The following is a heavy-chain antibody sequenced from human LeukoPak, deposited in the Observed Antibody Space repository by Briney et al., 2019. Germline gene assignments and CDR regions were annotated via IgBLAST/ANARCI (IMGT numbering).Heavy chain of an antibody. V-gene: IGHV1-69*05. J-gene: IGHJ5*02. Sequence: SVKVSCKASGGTFSSYAISWVRQAPGQGLEWMGGIIPIFGTANYAQKFQGRVTITTDESTSTAYMELSSLRSEDTAVYYCARAKGIAAAGNWFDPWGQGTLVTVSS. D-gene: IGHD6-13*01. CDR1: GGTFSSYA. CDR2: IIPIFGTA. CDR3: ARAKGIAAAGNWFDP.